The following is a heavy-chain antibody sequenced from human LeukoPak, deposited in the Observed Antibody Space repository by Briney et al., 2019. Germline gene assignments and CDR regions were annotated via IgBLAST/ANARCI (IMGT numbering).Heavy chain of an antibody. CDR3: AKDLRIVVVPAATYGMDV. V-gene: IGHV3-30*18. Sequence: PGGSLRLSCAASGFTFSSYGMHWVRQAPGKGLEWVAVISYDGSNKYYADSVKGRFTISRDNSKNTLYLQMNSLRAEDSAVYYCAKDLRIVVVPAATYGMDVWGKGTTVTVSS. CDR2: ISYDGSNK. CDR1: GFTFSSYG. D-gene: IGHD2-2*01. J-gene: IGHJ6*04.